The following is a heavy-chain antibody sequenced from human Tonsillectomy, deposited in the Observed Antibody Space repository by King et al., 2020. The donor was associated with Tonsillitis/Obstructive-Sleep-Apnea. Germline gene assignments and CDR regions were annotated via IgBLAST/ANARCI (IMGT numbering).Heavy chain of an antibody. J-gene: IGHJ3*02. Sequence: DVQLVESGGGLVQPGGSLRLSCAASGFTFSSYALSWVRQAPGKGLQWVSAISGSGGSTYYADSVKGRFTISRDNSKNTLYLQMNSLRAEDTAVYYCAKDRGSMVQGVIVVAFDIWGQGTMVTVSS. V-gene: IGHV3-23*04. D-gene: IGHD3-10*01. CDR2: ISGSGGST. CDR1: GFTFSSYA. CDR3: AKDRGSMVQGVIVVAFDI.